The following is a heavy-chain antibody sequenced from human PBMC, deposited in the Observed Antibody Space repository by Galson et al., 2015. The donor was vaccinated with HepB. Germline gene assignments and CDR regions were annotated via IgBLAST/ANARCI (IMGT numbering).Heavy chain of an antibody. J-gene: IGHJ4*02. CDR1: GFTFSNAW. Sequence: SLRLSCAASGFTFSNAWMNWVRQAPGKGLEWVGRIKSKTDGGTTDYAAPVKGRFTISRDDSKNTLYLQMNSLKTEDTAVYYCTIAEYSSSPFDYWGQGTLVTVSS. V-gene: IGHV3-15*07. D-gene: IGHD6-13*01. CDR3: TIAEYSSSPFDY. CDR2: IKSKTDGGTT.